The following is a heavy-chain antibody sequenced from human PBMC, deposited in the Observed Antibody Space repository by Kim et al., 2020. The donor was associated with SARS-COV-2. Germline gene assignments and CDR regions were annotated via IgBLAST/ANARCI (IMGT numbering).Heavy chain of an antibody. Sequence: SVKVSCKASGGTFSSYAISWVRQAPGQGLEWMGGIIPIFGTANYAQKFQGRVTITADESTSTAYMELSSLRSEDTAVYYCAAGPTYYYDSSGIMAFDIWGQGTMVTVSS. CDR2: IIPIFGTA. D-gene: IGHD3-22*01. CDR3: AAGPTYYYDSSGIMAFDI. CDR1: GGTFSSYA. J-gene: IGHJ3*02. V-gene: IGHV1-69*13.